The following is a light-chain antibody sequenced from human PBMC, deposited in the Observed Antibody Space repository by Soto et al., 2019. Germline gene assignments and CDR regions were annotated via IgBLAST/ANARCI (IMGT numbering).Light chain of an antibody. V-gene: IGLV2-14*01. Sequence: QSVLTQPASVSGSPGQSITISCTGTSSDVGGYNYVSWYQQHPGKATKLMIYDVSNRPSGVSNRFSGSKSGNTASLTISGLQAEDEADYYCSSYTSSWKVVFGGGTKLTVL. CDR1: SSDVGGYNY. CDR3: SSYTSSWKVV. CDR2: DVS. J-gene: IGLJ2*01.